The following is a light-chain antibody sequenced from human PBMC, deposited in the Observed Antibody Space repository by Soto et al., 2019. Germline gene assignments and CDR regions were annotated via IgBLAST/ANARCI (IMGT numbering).Light chain of an antibody. J-gene: IGKJ1*01. V-gene: IGKV1-39*01. CDR1: QSISSY. CDR3: QHYNSYSGT. Sequence: DIQMTQSPSSLSASVGDRVTITCRASQSISSYLNWYQQTPGKAPKLLIYAASTLQSGVPSRFSGSGSGTEFTLTISSLQPDDFATYYCQHYNSYSGTFGQGTKVDI. CDR2: AAS.